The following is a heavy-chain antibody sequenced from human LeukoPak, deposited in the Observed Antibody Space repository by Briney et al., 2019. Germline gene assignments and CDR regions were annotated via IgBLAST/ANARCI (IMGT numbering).Heavy chain of an antibody. Sequence: GGSLRLSCAASGFTSSSYSMNWVRQAPGKGLEWVSSISSSSSYIYYADSVKGRFTISRDNAKNSVYLQMNSLRAEDTAVYYCAKDARTRVTGTRLYYFDYWGQGTLVTVSS. V-gene: IGHV3-21*04. CDR2: ISSSSSYI. J-gene: IGHJ4*02. D-gene: IGHD1-1*01. CDR1: GFTSSSYS. CDR3: AKDARTRVTGTRLYYFDY.